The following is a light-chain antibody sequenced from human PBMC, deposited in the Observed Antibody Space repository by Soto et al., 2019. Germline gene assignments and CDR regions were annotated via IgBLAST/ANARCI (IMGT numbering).Light chain of an antibody. CDR3: QQYNNWPHT. CDR1: QSVSSK. CDR2: GVS. J-gene: IGKJ2*01. Sequence: EIVMTQSPATLSVSPGERATLSCRASQSVSSKLAWFQQKPGQAPSLLIYGVSTRATGVPVRFSGSGSGTGFTLTVNSMQSEDFALYYCQQYNNWPHTFGQGTKVDSK. V-gene: IGKV3-15*01.